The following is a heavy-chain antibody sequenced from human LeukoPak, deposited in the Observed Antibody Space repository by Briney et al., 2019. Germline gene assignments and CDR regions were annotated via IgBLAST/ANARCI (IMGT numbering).Heavy chain of an antibody. Sequence: PGGSLRLSCAASGFTFSSYWMSWVRQAPGKGLEWVANIKQDGSEKYYVDSVKGRFTISRDNDKNSLYLQMNSLRAEDTAVYYCARDKYYDFWSGYWAPFDYWGQGTLVTVSP. CDR3: ARDKYYDFWSGYWAPFDY. D-gene: IGHD3-3*01. V-gene: IGHV3-7*01. CDR1: GFTFSSYW. J-gene: IGHJ4*02. CDR2: IKQDGSEK.